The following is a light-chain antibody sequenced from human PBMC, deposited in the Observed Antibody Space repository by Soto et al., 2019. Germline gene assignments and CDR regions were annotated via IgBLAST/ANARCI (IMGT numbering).Light chain of an antibody. CDR3: SSYTSTSTIL. V-gene: IGLV2-14*01. CDR2: EVS. Sequence: QSALTQPASVSGSPGQSITISCTGTSSDVGGYNYVSWYQHHPGKAPKFMMYEVSYRPSGVSDRFSGSKSGNTASLTISGLQAEDEADYYCSSYTSTSTILFGGGTKVTVL. J-gene: IGLJ2*01. CDR1: SSDVGGYNY.